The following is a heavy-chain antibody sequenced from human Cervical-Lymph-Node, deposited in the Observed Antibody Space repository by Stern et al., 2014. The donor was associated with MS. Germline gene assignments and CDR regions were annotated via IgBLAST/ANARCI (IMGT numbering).Heavy chain of an antibody. Sequence: VQLVESGGGVVQPGRSLRLSCAASGFTFSSYGMHWVHQAPGKGLEWVAVIWYDGSNKYYADSVKGRFTISRDNSKNTLYLQMNSLRAEDTAVYYCARDRHDLGYCSGGSCYLPDYWGQGTLVTVSS. CDR2: IWYDGSNK. D-gene: IGHD2-15*01. CDR3: ARDRHDLGYCSGGSCYLPDY. CDR1: GFTFSSYG. V-gene: IGHV3-33*01. J-gene: IGHJ4*02.